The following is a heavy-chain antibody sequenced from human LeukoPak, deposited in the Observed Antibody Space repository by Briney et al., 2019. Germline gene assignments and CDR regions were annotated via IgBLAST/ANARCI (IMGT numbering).Heavy chain of an antibody. J-gene: IGHJ4*02. CDR1: GFTFSNYG. D-gene: IGHD6-13*01. V-gene: IGHV3-30*18. CDR3: AKWGGRATDSNTWYGPLDH. Sequence: PGRSLRLSCAASGFTFSNYGMHWVRQAPGKGLEWVALISYDGSNKYFADSVKGRFTISRDNSKNTLYLLMNNLRTEDTAVYYCAKWGGRATDSNTWYGPLDHWGRGTLGTVS. CDR2: ISYDGSNK.